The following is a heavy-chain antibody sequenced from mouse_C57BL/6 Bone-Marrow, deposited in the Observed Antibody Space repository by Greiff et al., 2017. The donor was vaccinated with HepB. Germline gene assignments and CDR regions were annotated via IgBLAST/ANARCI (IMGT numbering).Heavy chain of an antibody. V-gene: IGHV1-26*01. D-gene: IGHD1-1*01. J-gene: IGHJ4*01. Sequence: EVQLQQSGPELVKPGASVKISCKASGYTFTDYYMNWVKQSHGKSLEWIGDINPNNGGTSYNQKFKGKATLTVDKSSSTAYMELRSLTSEDSAVYYCARFPYYYGSSYDYYAMDYWGQGTSVTVSS. CDR1: GYTFTDYY. CDR3: ARFPYYYGSSYDYYAMDY. CDR2: INPNNGGT.